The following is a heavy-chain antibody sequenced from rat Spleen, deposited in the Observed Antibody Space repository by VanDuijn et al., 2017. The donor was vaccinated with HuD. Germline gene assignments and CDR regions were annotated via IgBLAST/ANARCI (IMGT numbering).Heavy chain of an antibody. Sequence: QVQLKESGPGLVQPSQTLSLTCTVSGFSLTSYTVSWVRQPSGKGPEWMGRMWYDGDTAYNSALKSRLSISRDTSKSQVFLKMNSLQTEDTAMYFCARKLGDWGQGVMVTVSS. CDR1: GFSLTSYT. J-gene: IGHJ2*01. CDR3: ARKLGD. V-gene: IGHV2-16*01. D-gene: IGHD5-1*01. CDR2: MWYDGDT.